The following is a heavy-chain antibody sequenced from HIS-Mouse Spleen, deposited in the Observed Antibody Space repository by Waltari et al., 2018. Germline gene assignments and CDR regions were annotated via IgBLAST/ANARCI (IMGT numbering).Heavy chain of an antibody. J-gene: IGHJ2*01. CDR3: AREIPYSSSWYDWYFDL. CDR1: GGSISSSSYY. CDR2: IYYSGST. D-gene: IGHD6-13*01. V-gene: IGHV4-39*07. Sequence: QLQLQESGPGLVKPSETLSLTCTVSGGSISSSSYYWGCLRQPPGKGLEWIGSIYYSGSTYKYPSIQSRVTLSVDTSKNQSSLKLSCVTAAYTAVYYWAREIPYSSSWYDWYFDLWGRGTLLTVSS.